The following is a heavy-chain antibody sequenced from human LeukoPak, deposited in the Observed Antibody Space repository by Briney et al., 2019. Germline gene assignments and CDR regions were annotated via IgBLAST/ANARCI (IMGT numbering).Heavy chain of an antibody. V-gene: IGHV3-21*01. CDR2: ISSSSSYI. J-gene: IGHJ1*01. CDR1: GFTFSSYS. CDR3: ARDGASEHGSGSYSFEGYFQH. Sequence: PGGSLRLSCAASGFTFSSYSMNWVRQAPGKGLEWVSSISSSSSYIYYADSVKGRFTISRDNAKNSLYLQMNSLRDEDTAVYYCARDGASEHGSGSYSFEGYFQHWGQGTLVTVSS. D-gene: IGHD3-10*01.